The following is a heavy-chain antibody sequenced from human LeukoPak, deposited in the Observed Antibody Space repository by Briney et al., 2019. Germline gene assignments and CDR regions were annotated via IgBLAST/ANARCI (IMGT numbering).Heavy chain of an antibody. D-gene: IGHD2-2*01. CDR1: GGSISSGGYS. Sequence: PSETLSLTCAVSGGSISSGGYSWSWIRQPPGKGLEWIGYIYHSGSTYYNPSLKSRVTISVDRSENQFSLKLSSVTAADTAVYYCARRYCSSTSCYADYWGQGTLVTVSS. V-gene: IGHV4-30-2*01. CDR3: ARRYCSSTSCYADY. CDR2: IYHSGST. J-gene: IGHJ4*02.